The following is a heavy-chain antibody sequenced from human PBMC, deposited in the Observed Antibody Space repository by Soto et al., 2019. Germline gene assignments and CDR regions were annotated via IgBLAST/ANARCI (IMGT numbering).Heavy chain of an antibody. CDR2: ISAYNGNT. Sequence: QVQLVQSGAEVKKPGASVKVSCKASGYTFTSYGISWVRQAPGQGLEWMGWISAYNGNTNYAQKPQCXXTXSTDTSTSTAYMALRSLRSDDTAAYYGARDNPPLGSWGQGALVTV. V-gene: IGHV1-18*01. CDR1: GYTFTSYG. CDR3: ARDNPPLGS. J-gene: IGHJ4*02.